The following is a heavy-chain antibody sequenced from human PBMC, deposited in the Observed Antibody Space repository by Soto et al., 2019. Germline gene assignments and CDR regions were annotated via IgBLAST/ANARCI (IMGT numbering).Heavy chain of an antibody. J-gene: IGHJ4*02. D-gene: IGHD3-22*01. V-gene: IGHV1-18*04. CDR3: ARDRGTGGMIVVGAD. CDR2: ISAYNGNT. Sequence: QVQLVQSGAEVKKPGASVKVSCKASGYTFTSYGISWVRQAPGQGLEWMGWISAYNGNTNYAQKLQGRVTMTTNTSTSTDYMELRSLRSDDTAVYYCARDRGTGGMIVVGADWGQGTLVTVSS. CDR1: GYTFTSYG.